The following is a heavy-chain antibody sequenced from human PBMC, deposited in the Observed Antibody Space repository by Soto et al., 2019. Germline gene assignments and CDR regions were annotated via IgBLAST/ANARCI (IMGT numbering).Heavy chain of an antibody. D-gene: IGHD6-13*01. Sequence: EVQLLESGGGLVQPGGSLRLSCAASGFTFSSYAMSWVRQAPGKGLEWVSVISGSGDSTYYADSVRDRFTISRDNSKKTLYLQMKSLKAEDTAVYYCAKDRDGAAAGPNKFCGMDVWSQGTTVTVSS. CDR1: GFTFSSYA. CDR2: ISGSGDST. CDR3: AKDRDGAAAGPNKFCGMDV. J-gene: IGHJ6*02. V-gene: IGHV3-23*01.